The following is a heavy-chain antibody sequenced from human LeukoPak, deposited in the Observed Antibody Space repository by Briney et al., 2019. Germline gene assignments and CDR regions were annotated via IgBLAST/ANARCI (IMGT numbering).Heavy chain of an antibody. J-gene: IGHJ5*02. D-gene: IGHD6-19*01. CDR2: IRYDGSNK. V-gene: IGHV3-30*02. CDR1: GFTFSSYG. CDR3: ARPYSSGWDNWFDP. Sequence: GGSLRLSCAASGFTFSSYGMHWVRQAPGKGLEWVTFIRYDGSNKYYADSVKGRFTISRDNSKNTLYLQMNSLRAADTAVYYCARPYSSGWDNWFDPWGQGTLVTVSS.